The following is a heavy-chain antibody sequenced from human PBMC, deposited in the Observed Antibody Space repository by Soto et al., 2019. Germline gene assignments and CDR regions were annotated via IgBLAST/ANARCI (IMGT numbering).Heavy chain of an antibody. D-gene: IGHD2-15*01. V-gene: IGHV3-33*01. CDR3: ASSLRGYCSGGSCYSGDY. Sequence: GGSLRLSCAASGFTFSGYGMHWVRQAPGKGLEWVAFIWYDGSNKYYAESVKGRFTISRDNSKNTLYLQMNSLRAEDTAVYYCASSLRGYCSGGSCYSGDYWGQGTLVTVSS. J-gene: IGHJ4*02. CDR1: GFTFSGYG. CDR2: IWYDGSNK.